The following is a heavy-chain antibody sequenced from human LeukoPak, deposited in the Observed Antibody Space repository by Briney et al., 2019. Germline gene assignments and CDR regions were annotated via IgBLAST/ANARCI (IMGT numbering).Heavy chain of an antibody. V-gene: IGHV3-30-3*01. D-gene: IGHD1-26*01. CDR2: ISVDGNTK. Sequence: GGSLRLSCAVSGFTFSRYTMRWVRQAPGQGLEWVAVISVDGNTKYHADSVRGRFTISRDNSKSTLYLQMNSLRTEDTAVYFCARDHDSGGGGGYWGQGTLVPVSS. CDR3: ARDHDSGGGGGY. J-gene: IGHJ4*02. CDR1: GFTFSRYT.